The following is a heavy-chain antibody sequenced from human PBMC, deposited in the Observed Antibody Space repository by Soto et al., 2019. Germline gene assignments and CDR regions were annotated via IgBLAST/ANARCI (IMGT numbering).Heavy chain of an antibody. J-gene: IGHJ4*02. CDR3: ARIRSNYYDSSGYYRVFDY. CDR1: GFSLSTTGVG. D-gene: IGHD3-22*01. V-gene: IGHV2-26*01. CDR2: IFSNDEK. Sequence: SGPTLVNPTQTLTLTCTFSGFSLSTTGVGVGWIRQPPGRALEWLAHIFSNDEKPYSTSLKSRLTISKDTSKSQVVLTMTNMDPVDTATYYCARIRSNYYDSSGYYRVFDYWGQGTLVTVSS.